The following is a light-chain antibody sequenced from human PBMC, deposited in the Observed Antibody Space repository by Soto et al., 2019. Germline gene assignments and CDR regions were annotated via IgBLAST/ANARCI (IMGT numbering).Light chain of an antibody. J-gene: IGLJ1*01. CDR2: NND. V-gene: IGLV1-44*01. CDR1: SSHIGANT. Sequence: TQPSPGFSTPRSKVAFPCFLKSSHIGANTVNWYQQLPGTAPKLLISNNDQRPSGVPDRFSGSKSGTSASLAISGLQSEDDADYYCAAWDDSLYGRVFGSGTKVTVL. CDR3: AAWDDSLYGRV.